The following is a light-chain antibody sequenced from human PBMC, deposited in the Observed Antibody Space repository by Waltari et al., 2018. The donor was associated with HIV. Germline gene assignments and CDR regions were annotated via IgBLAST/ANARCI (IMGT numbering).Light chain of an antibody. V-gene: IGLV1-47*01. CDR3: ATWDDSLSGGV. CDR1: SSNIGSNY. CDR2: RDN. J-gene: IGLJ2*01. Sequence: QSVVTQPPSASGTPGQGVTISCSGRSSNIGSNYVFWYQQLPGTAPRFIVYRDNQRRSGVPDRFSGSKPGTSASLAISALRSEDEGDYFCATWDDSLSGGVVGGGTKLNVL.